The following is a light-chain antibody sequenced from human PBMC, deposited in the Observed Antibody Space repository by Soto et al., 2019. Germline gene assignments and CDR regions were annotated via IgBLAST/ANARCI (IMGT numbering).Light chain of an antibody. J-gene: IGKJ1*01. CDR3: QQYGSSPGGT. Sequence: EIVLTQSRGTLSLSPGERATLSCRASQSVSSSHLAWYQQKPGQAPRLLIYGTSSRATGIPDRFSGSGSGTDFTLTVSRLEPEDFAVYYCQQYGSSPGGTFGQGTKVDIK. CDR2: GTS. V-gene: IGKV3-20*01. CDR1: QSVSSSH.